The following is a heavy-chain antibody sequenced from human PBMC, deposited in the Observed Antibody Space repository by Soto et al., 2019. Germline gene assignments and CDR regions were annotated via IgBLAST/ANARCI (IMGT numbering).Heavy chain of an antibody. V-gene: IGHV3-23*01. CDR1: GFTFSSYA. Sequence: GGSLRLSCAASGFTFSSYAMSWVRQAPGKGLEWVSAISGSGGSTYYADSVKGRFTISRDNSKNTLYLQMNSLRAEDTAVYYCAKGRDSSGYYYSAFDIWGQGTMVTVSS. D-gene: IGHD3-22*01. CDR2: ISGSGGST. J-gene: IGHJ3*02. CDR3: AKGRDSSGYYYSAFDI.